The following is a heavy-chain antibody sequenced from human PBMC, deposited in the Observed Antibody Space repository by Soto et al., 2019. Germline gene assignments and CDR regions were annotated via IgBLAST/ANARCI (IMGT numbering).Heavy chain of an antibody. D-gene: IGHD2-2*02. V-gene: IGHV4-34*01. CDR2: INHNGNT. Sequence: SETLSLTCAVYGGSFTGYYWNWIRQPPGKGLEWIGEINHNGNTNYNPSLKSRVTISVDTSKSQFSLRLSSVTAADTAVYYCARVLYTRYYFDYWGQGTLVTVSS. CDR1: GGSFTGYY. J-gene: IGHJ4*02. CDR3: ARVLYTRYYFDY.